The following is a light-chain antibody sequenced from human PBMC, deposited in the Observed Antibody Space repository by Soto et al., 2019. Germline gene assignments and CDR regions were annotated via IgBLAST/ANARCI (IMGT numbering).Light chain of an antibody. CDR1: QSVGTH. Sequence: DIQMTQSPSFLSASVGDRVTVTCRASQSVGTHLHWYQQKSGKAPKLLIYGASTLQSGVSSRFSGSGSGKDFTLTITSLQPDDFAVYYCQQSHTSPRTFGQGTRLDIK. J-gene: IGKJ2*01. CDR2: GAS. CDR3: QQSHTSPRT. V-gene: IGKV1-39*01.